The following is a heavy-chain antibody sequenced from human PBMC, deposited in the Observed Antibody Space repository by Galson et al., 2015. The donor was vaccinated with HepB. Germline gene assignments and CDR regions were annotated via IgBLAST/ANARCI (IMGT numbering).Heavy chain of an antibody. CDR2: ISSSSSYI. Sequence: SLRLSCAVSGFTFSSYSMNWVRQAPGKGLEWVSSISSSSSYIYYADSVKGRFTISRDNAKNSLYLQMNSLRAEDTAVYYCARGDIAVAGLFDYWGQGTLVTVSS. D-gene: IGHD6-19*01. CDR3: ARGDIAVAGLFDY. CDR1: GFTFSSYS. V-gene: IGHV3-21*01. J-gene: IGHJ4*02.